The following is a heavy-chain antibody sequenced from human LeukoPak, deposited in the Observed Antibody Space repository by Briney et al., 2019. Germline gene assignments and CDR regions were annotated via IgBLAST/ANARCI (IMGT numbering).Heavy chain of an antibody. D-gene: IGHD2-2*01. CDR3: ARGRIVVVPAAMRYFDY. V-gene: IGHV4-34*01. J-gene: IGHJ4*02. CDR1: GGSFSGYY. CDR2: INHSGST. Sequence: SETLSLTCAVYGGSFSGYYWSWIRQPPGKGLEWIGEINHSGSTNHNPSLKSRVTISVDTSKNQFSLKLSSVTAADTAVYYCARGRIVVVPAAMRYFDYWGQGTLVTVSS.